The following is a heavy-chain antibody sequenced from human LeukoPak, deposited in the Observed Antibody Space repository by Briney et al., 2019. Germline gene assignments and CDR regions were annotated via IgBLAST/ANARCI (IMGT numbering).Heavy chain of an antibody. CDR1: RYTFTTYD. Sequence: GASVKVSCKGSRYTFTTYDINWVRQAAGQGLEWMGWMNPKSGNTGYAQKFQGRVTMTRNTSINTAYMELSSLTSEDTAVYYCARVWCSSTHCLNGWFDPWGQGTLVTVSS. J-gene: IGHJ5*02. D-gene: IGHD2-2*01. CDR3: ARVWCSSTHCLNGWFDP. V-gene: IGHV1-8*02. CDR2: MNPKSGNT.